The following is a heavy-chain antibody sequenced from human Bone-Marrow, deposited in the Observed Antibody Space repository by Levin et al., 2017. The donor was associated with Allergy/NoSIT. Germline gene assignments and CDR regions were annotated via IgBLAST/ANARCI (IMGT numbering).Heavy chain of an antibody. Sequence: PGGSLRLSCAASGITVSSYDMSWVRQAPGRGLEWVSAISFSGDSTYYADSVKGRFTISRDDSKNTLYLQMNSLRADDTAIYYCANVILGYCIGNSCKSGGDYWGQGTLVTVSS. CDR2: ISFSGDST. J-gene: IGHJ4*02. CDR1: GITVSSYD. V-gene: IGHV3-23*01. D-gene: IGHD2-15*01. CDR3: ANVILGYCIGNSCKSGGDY.